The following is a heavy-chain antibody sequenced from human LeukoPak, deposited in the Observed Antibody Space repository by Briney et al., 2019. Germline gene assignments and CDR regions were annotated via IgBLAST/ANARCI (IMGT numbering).Heavy chain of an antibody. Sequence: GASVKVSCKASGYTFTGCYMHWVRQAPGQGLEWMGWINPNSGATLYAQKFQGRVTMTRDTSINTAYMELSSLRSDDTAVYYCTRAKRVIFDYWGQGTLVTVSS. J-gene: IGHJ4*02. CDR3: TRAKRVIFDY. D-gene: IGHD1-1*01. V-gene: IGHV1-2*02. CDR2: INPNSGAT. CDR1: GYTFTGCY.